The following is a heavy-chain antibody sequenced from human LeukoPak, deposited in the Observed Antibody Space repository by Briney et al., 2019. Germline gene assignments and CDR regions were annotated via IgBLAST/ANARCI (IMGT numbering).Heavy chain of an antibody. CDR2: IYNSGST. CDR3: VRDRELHY. D-gene: IGHD1-7*01. Sequence: SETLSLTCTVSGGSISIYYWSWVRQPSGKGLEWIGYIYNSGSTTYNPPLKSRATISVDTSKNQFSLKLTSMTAADTAFYYCVRDRELHYWGQGILVTVSS. J-gene: IGHJ4*02. CDR1: GGSISIYY. V-gene: IGHV4-59*01.